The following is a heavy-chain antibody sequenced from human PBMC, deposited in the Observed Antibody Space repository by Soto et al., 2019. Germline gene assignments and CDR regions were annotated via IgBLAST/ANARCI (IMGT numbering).Heavy chain of an antibody. D-gene: IGHD5-12*01. CDR3: ARELAAIRADY. V-gene: IGHV3-48*02. CDR2: ISPSSSVI. Sequence: GGSLRLSCAASGFTFSDYSINWVRQAPGKGLEWISYISPSSSVIHYADSVKGRFTISRDNAKNSVFLQMNSLRDEDTGVYYCARELAAIRADYWGQGTPVTVSS. J-gene: IGHJ4*02. CDR1: GFTFSDYS.